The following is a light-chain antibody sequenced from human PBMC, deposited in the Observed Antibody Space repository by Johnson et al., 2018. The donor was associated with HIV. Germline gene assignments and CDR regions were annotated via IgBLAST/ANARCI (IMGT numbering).Light chain of an antibody. CDR2: DNN. CDR3: GTWDSSLSIFV. CDR1: SSNIGNNY. J-gene: IGLJ1*01. Sequence: VLTQPPSVSAAPGQKVTISCSGSSSNIGNNYVSWYQQLPGTAPKLLIYDNNKRPSGIPDRFSGSKAGSSATLGIAGLQTGDEADYYCGTWDSSLSIFVFGTGTKVTVL. V-gene: IGLV1-51*01.